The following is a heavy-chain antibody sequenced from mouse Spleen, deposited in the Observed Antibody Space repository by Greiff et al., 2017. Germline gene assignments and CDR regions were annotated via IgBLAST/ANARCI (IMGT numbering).Heavy chain of an antibody. V-gene: IGHV1-64*01. Sequence: QVQLQQSGAELVKPGASVKLSCKASGYTFTSYWMHWVKQRPGQGLEWIGMIHPNSGSTNYNEKFKSKATLTVDKSSSTAYMQLSSLTSEDSAVYYCARGGLLRGMDYWGQGTSVTVSS. CDR3: ARGGLLRGMDY. CDR2: IHPNSGST. J-gene: IGHJ4*01. CDR1: GYTFTSYW. D-gene: IGHD2-3*01.